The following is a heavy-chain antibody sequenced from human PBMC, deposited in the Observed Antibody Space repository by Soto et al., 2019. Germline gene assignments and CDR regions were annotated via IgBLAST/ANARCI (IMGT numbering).Heavy chain of an antibody. CDR2: ISYDGSNK. J-gene: IGHJ6*02. CDR1: GFTFSNYG. D-gene: IGHD6-19*01. CDR3: AKADRGGGIPVAGAHYGMDV. V-gene: IGHV3-30*18. Sequence: QVQLVESGGGVVQPGRSLRFSCAASGFTFSNYGMHWVRHAPGKGLEWVAVISYDGSNKYYADSMMGRLTISRDNSKNTLNLQMSSQRTEDTAVYYCAKADRGGGIPVAGAHYGMDVWGQGTTVTVSS.